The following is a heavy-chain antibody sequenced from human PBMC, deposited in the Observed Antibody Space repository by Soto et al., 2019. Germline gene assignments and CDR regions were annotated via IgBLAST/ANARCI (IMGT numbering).Heavy chain of an antibody. Sequence: EVQLVESGGGMVQPGGSLRLSCAASGFTFNNYYMVWVRQAPGRGLEWVANINQDGSAKYYVDSVKGRFTISRDNAKSSLYLQINSLRAEDTATYYCGRRFGGTHWGQGSLVTVSS. CDR1: GFTFNNYY. J-gene: IGHJ4*02. D-gene: IGHD2-15*01. V-gene: IGHV3-7*05. CDR2: INQDGSAK. CDR3: GRRFGGTH.